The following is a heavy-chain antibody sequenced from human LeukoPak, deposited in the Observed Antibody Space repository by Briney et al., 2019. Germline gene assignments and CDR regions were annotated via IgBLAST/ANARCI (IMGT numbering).Heavy chain of an antibody. D-gene: IGHD3-3*01. CDR1: GFTFSSYA. V-gene: IGHV3-23*01. Sequence: GGSLRLSCAASGFTFSSYAMSWVRQAPGKGLEWVSAISGSGGSTYYADSVKGRFTISRDNSKNTLYLQMNSLRAEDTAVYYCAKLGTPPGYDFWGDDYWGQGTLVTVSS. J-gene: IGHJ4*02. CDR2: ISGSGGST. CDR3: AKLGTPPGYDFWGDDY.